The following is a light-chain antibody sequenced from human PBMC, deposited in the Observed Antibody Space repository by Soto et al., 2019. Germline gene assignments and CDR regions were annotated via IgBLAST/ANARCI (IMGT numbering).Light chain of an antibody. CDR3: QQYGSSPRT. J-gene: IGKJ1*01. CDR2: GAS. V-gene: IGKV3-20*01. CDR1: QSFRGL. Sequence: IVSTQSPGTLALPPGERATLSCRASQSFRGLLAWYQQKPGRAPRLLIYGASSRATGIPDRFSGSGSGTDFTLTISRLEPEDFAVYYCQQYGSSPRTFGQGTKVDI.